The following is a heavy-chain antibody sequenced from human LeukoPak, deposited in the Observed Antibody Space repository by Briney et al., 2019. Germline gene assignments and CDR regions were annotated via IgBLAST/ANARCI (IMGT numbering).Heavy chain of an antibody. D-gene: IGHD1-1*01. Sequence: SETLSLTCTVSGGSISSGSYYWSWIRQPPGKGLEWIGEINHSGTTNYNPSLKSRVTISADTSKNQFSLKMRSLTAADTAVYYCARGREAIWNWGQGTLVTVSS. J-gene: IGHJ4*02. CDR1: GGSISSGSYY. V-gene: IGHV4-39*07. CDR2: INHSGTT. CDR3: ARGREAIWN.